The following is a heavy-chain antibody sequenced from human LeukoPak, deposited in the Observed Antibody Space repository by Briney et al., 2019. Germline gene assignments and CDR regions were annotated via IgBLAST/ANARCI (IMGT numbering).Heavy chain of an antibody. V-gene: IGHV1-2*02. CDR3: ARDLDSSGYLSDY. CDR2: INPNSGGT. CDR1: GYTFTGYY. Sequence: GASVKVSCKASGYTFTGYYMHWVRQAPGQGLEWMGWINPNSGGTNYAQKFQGRVTMPRDTSISTAYMELSRLRSDDTAVYYCARDLDSSGYLSDYWGQGTLVTVSS. D-gene: IGHD3-22*01. J-gene: IGHJ4*02.